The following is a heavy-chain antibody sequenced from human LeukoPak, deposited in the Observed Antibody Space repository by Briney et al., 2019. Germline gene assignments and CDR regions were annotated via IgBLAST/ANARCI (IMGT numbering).Heavy chain of an antibody. D-gene: IGHD3-16*02. J-gene: IGHJ4*02. CDR1: AFTFSDYT. Sequence: PGGSLRLSCAASAFTFSDYTMTWVRQAPGKGLEWLSSISRRSSYIYYADSLKGRLTISRDNAKNSVYLQMDSLRAEDTAVYYCARHRTASDHWGQGTLVTVSS. V-gene: IGHV3-21*01. CDR2: ISRRSSYI. CDR3: ARHRTASDH.